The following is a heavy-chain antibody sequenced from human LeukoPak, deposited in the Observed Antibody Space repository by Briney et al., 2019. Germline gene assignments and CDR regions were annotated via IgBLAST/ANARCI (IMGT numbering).Heavy chain of an antibody. V-gene: IGHV1-2*02. CDR1: GYTFTSYG. CDR3: ARDALPSSPYYFDY. CDR2: INPNSGGT. J-gene: IGHJ4*02. D-gene: IGHD1-26*01. Sequence: GASVKVSCKASGYTFTSYGISWVRQAPGQGLEWMGWINPNSGGTNYAQKFQGRVAMTRDTSISIAYMELSRLRSDDTAVYYCARDALPSSPYYFDYWGQGTLVTVSS.